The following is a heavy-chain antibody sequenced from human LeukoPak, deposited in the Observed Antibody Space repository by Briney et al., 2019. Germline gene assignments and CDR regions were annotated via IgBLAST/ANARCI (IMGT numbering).Heavy chain of an antibody. CDR1: GGSISSYY. Sequence: SETLSLTCTVSGGSISSYYWSWIRQPPGKGLEWIGYIYYSGSTNYNPSLKSRVTISVDTSKNQFSLKLSSVTAADTAVYYCARGGRYCSSTSCLDYWGQGTLVTVSS. D-gene: IGHD2-2*01. J-gene: IGHJ4*02. V-gene: IGHV4-59*01. CDR2: IYYSGST. CDR3: ARGGRYCSSTSCLDY.